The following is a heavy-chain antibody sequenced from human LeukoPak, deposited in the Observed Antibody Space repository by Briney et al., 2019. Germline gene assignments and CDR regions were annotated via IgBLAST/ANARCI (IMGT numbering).Heavy chain of an antibody. V-gene: IGHV1-2*02. Sequence: ASVKVSCKASGYTFTGYYMHWVRQAPGQGLEWMGWINPNSGGTNYAQKFRGRVTMTRDTSISTAYMELSRLRSDDTAVYYCARGVYSSSSEFDYWGQGTLVTVSS. J-gene: IGHJ4*02. CDR1: GYTFTGYY. CDR2: INPNSGGT. D-gene: IGHD6-6*01. CDR3: ARGVYSSSSEFDY.